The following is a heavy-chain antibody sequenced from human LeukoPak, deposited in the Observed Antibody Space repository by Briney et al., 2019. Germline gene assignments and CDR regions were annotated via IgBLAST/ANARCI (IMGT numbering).Heavy chain of an antibody. Sequence: GGSLRLSCAASGFTFSGSAMHWVRQASGKGLEWVGRINNKPNSYATAYAASVKGRFTISRDDSKNTAYLQMNSLKTEDTAVYYCTRHGDPSGTWYEPVFELSPRQPDWFDPWGQGTLVTVSS. CDR3: TRHGDPSGTWYEPVFELSPRQPDWFDP. D-gene: IGHD3-16*02. V-gene: IGHV3-73*01. J-gene: IGHJ5*02. CDR1: GFTFSGSA. CDR2: INNKPNSYAT.